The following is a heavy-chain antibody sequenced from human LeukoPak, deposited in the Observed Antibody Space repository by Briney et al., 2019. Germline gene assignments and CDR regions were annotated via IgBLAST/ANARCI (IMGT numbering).Heavy chain of an antibody. D-gene: IGHD3-10*01. V-gene: IGHV1-18*01. CDR1: GYTFTSYG. CDR2: ISAYNGNT. Sequence: GASVKVSCKASGYTFTSYGISWVRQAPGQGLEWMGWISAYNGNTNYAQKLQGRVTMTTDTSTSTAYMELRSLRSDDTAVYYCARDSLLWPAGRVDPWGQRTLVTVSS. J-gene: IGHJ5*02. CDR3: ARDSLLWPAGRVDP.